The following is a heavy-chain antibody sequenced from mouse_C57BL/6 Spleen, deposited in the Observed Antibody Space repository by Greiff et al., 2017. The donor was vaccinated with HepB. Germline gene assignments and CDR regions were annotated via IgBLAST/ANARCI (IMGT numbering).Heavy chain of an antibody. Sequence: VQLQQPGAELVMPGASVKLSCKASGYTFTSYWMHWVKQRPGQGLEWIGEIDPSDSYTNYNQKFKGKSTLTVDKSSSTAYMQLSSLTSEDSAVYYSARNGGGGYAMDYWGQGTSVTVSS. CDR3: ARNGGGGYAMDY. J-gene: IGHJ4*01. V-gene: IGHV1-69*01. D-gene: IGHD1-1*02. CDR1: GYTFTSYW. CDR2: IDPSDSYT.